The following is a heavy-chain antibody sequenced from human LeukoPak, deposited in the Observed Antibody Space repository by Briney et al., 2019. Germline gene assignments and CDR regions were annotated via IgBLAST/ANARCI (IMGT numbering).Heavy chain of an antibody. J-gene: IGHJ4*02. V-gene: IGHV3-53*01. D-gene: IGHD3-22*01. Sequence: GGSLRLSCAASGFTVSSNFMSWVRQAPEKGLEWVSGITGRSGNTYYADSVQGRFTISRDNSKNTLYLQMNSLRAEDTAVYYCARRDYFDTSGYYPLYYFDYWGQGTLVTVSS. CDR2: ITGRSGNT. CDR1: GFTVSSNF. CDR3: ARRDYFDTSGYYPLYYFDY.